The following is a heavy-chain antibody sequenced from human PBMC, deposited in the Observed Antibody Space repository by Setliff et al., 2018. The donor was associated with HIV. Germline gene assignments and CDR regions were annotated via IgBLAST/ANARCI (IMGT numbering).Heavy chain of an antibody. CDR2: ISSSGAHI. V-gene: IGHV3-21*06. CDR3: ARGARLQYFDWPSYALDV. Sequence: GSLRLSCAASGFTFSSYSMNWVRQAPGKGLEWVASISSSGAHIFSAGSLKGRFSISRDNGRNSLHLQMNSLRAEDTAVYYCARGARLQYFDWPSYALDVWGQGTTVTVSS. CDR1: GFTFSSYS. J-gene: IGHJ6*02. D-gene: IGHD3-9*01.